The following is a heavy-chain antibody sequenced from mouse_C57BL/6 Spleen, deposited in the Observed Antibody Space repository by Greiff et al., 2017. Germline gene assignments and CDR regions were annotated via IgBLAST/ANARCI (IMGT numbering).Heavy chain of an antibody. D-gene: IGHD1-1*01. V-gene: IGHV1-50*01. CDR3: ARNPVITTVVATDYFDY. Sequence: QVQLQQPGAELVKPGASVKLSCKASGYTFTSYWMQWVKQRPGQGLEWIGEIDPSDSYTNYNQKFKGKATLTVDTSSSTAYMQLSSLTSEDSAVYYCARNPVITTVVATDYFDYWGQGTTLTVSS. CDR1: GYTFTSYW. J-gene: IGHJ2*01. CDR2: IDPSDSYT.